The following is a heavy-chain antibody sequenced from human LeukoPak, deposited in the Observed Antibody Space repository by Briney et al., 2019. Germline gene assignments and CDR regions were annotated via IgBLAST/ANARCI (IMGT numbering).Heavy chain of an antibody. D-gene: IGHD3-9*01. CDR1: GFPFSSYE. CDR2: ISDSGGST. V-gene: IGHV3-23*01. J-gene: IGHJ4*02. Sequence: GGSLRLSCAASGFPFSSYEMNWVRLAPGKGLEWVSVISDSGGSTHYADSVKGRFTVSRDNSKNTLCLQMNSLRAEDTAVYYCAKDSQYYDILTGYYNSGGLDYWGQGTLVTLSS. CDR3: AKDSQYYDILTGYYNSGGLDY.